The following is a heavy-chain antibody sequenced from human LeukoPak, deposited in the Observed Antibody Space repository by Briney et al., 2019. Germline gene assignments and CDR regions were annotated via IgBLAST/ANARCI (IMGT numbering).Heavy chain of an antibody. CDR3: ARASSSSNWFDP. CDR2: INPNSGGT. D-gene: IGHD6-6*01. CDR1: GYTFTGYY. J-gene: IGHJ5*02. Sequence: ASVKVSCKASGYTFTGYYLHWVRQAPGQGLEWMGWINPNSGGTNYAQKFQGRVTMSRDTSISTAYMELSRLRSDDTAVYYCARASSSSNWFDPWGQGTLVTVSS. V-gene: IGHV1-2*02.